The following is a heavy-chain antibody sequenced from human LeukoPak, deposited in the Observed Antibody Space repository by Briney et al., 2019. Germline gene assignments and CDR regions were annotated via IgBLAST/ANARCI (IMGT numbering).Heavy chain of an antibody. CDR2: ISAYNGNT. CDR3: ARDGRRYCSGGSCWPFQH. J-gene: IGHJ1*01. CDR1: GYTFTSYG. V-gene: IGHV1-18*01. Sequence: ASVKVSCKASGYTFTSYGISWVRQAPGQGLEWMGWISAYNGNTNYAQKLQGRVTMTTDTSTSTAYMELRSLRSDDTAVYYCARDGRRYCSGGSCWPFQHCGQGTLVTVSS. D-gene: IGHD2-15*01.